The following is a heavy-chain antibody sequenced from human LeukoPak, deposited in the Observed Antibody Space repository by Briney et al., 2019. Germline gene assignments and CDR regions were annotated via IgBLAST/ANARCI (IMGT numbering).Heavy chain of an antibody. CDR1: GGSISSGGYY. Sequence: NPSETLSLTCTVSGGSISSGGYYWSWIRQPPGKGLEWIGEINHSGSTNYNPSLKSRVTISVDTSKNQFSLKLSSVTAADTAVYYCARGLMYSSSWGYWGQGTLVTVSS. CDR2: INHSGST. D-gene: IGHD6-13*01. J-gene: IGHJ4*02. V-gene: IGHV4-39*07. CDR3: ARGLMYSSSWGY.